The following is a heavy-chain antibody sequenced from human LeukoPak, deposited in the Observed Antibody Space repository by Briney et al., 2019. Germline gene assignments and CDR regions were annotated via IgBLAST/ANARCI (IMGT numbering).Heavy chain of an antibody. V-gene: IGHV1-3*01. J-gene: IGHJ4*02. CDR3: ARDRGYYGSGSEFDY. Sequence: ASVKVSCKASGYTFTSYAMHWVRQAPGQRLEWMGWINAGNGNTKYSQKFQGGVTITRDTSAGTAYMELSSLRSEDTAVYYCARDRGYYGSGSEFDYWGQGTLVTVSS. CDR2: INAGNGNT. D-gene: IGHD3-10*01. CDR1: GYTFTSYA.